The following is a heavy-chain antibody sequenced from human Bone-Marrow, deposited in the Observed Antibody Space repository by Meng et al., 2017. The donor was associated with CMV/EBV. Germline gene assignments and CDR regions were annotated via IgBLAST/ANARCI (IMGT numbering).Heavy chain of an antibody. CDR1: GGSFSAYY. V-gene: IGHV4-31*11. CDR3: ARENGYGGNFLDY. D-gene: IGHD4-23*01. CDR2: IYYSGST. Sequence: LRLSCAVYGGSFSAYYWSWIRQHPGKGLEWIGYIYYSGSTYYNPSLKSRVTISVDTSKNQFSLKLSSVTAADTAVYYCARENGYGGNFLDYWGQGTLVTVSS. J-gene: IGHJ4*02.